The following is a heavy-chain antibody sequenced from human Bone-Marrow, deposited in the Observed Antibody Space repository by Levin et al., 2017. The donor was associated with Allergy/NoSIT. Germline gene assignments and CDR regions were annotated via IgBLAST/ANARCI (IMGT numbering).Heavy chain of an antibody. CDR3: ARDSKMGCALDS. J-gene: IGHJ3*02. CDR2: IGPSGNII. V-gene: IGHV3-11*01. D-gene: IGHD5-24*01. Sequence: GGSLRLSCAASGFTFSDYYMFWIRQAPGKGLEWVSYIGPSGNIIYNADSVKGRFTVSRDNAKNSLYLQMNSLRAEDTAVYHCARDSKMGCALDSWGQGRRVTVSS. CDR1: GFTFSDYY.